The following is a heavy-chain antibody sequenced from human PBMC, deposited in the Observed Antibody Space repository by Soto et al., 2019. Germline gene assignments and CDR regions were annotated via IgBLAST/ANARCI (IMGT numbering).Heavy chain of an antibody. CDR1: GYTFTGYD. CDR2: INPNSGGT. V-gene: IGHV1-2*02. CDR3: ARDYESSGYYYVFHYYYGMDV. D-gene: IGHD3-22*01. Sequence: GASVKVSCKASGYTFTGYDMHWVRQAPGQGLEWMGWINPNSGGTNYAQKFQGRVTMTRDTSISTAYMELSRLRSDDTAVYYCARDYESSGYYYVFHYYYGMDVWGQGTTVTVSS. J-gene: IGHJ6*02.